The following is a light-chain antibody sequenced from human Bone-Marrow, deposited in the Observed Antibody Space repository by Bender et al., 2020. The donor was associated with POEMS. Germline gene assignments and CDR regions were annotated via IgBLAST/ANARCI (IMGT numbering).Light chain of an antibody. CDR2: DVS. Sequence: QSALTQPASVSGSPGQSITISCTGTSSDVGSYDFVSWYQYLPGKAPKLLIYDVSRRPSGVSNRFSGSKSGNTASLTISGLQTEDEADYYCSSSTSSSTYVFGTGTKVTV. V-gene: IGLV2-14*03. CDR3: SSSTSSSTYV. CDR1: SSDVGSYDF. J-gene: IGLJ1*01.